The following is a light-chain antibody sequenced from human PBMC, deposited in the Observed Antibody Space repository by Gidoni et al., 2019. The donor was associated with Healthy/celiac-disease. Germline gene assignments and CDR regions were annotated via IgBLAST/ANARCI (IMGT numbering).Light chain of an antibody. CDR3: QQYNSPWA. V-gene: IGKV1-5*03. CDR1: QSISSW. Sequence: DIQMTQSPSTLSASVGDRVTITCRASQSISSWLAWYQQQPGKAPKLLIYKASSLESGVPSRFSGSGSGTEFTLTISSLQPDDFATYYCQQYNSPWAFGQXTKVEIK. CDR2: KAS. J-gene: IGKJ1*01.